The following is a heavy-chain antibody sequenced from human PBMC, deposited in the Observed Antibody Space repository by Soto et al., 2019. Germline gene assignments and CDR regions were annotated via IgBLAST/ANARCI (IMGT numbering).Heavy chain of an antibody. CDR2: TYYKSRWYN. D-gene: IGHD7-27*01. V-gene: IGHV6-1*01. CDR1: GDSVSSNSAA. J-gene: IGHJ3*02. CDR3: ARSWGFRPPDVAFDI. Sequence: PSQTLSLTCAISGDSVSSNSAAWNWIRQSPSRGLEWLGRTYYKSRWYNDYAVSVKSRLTINPDTSKNQFSLQLNSVTPEDTAVYYCARSWGFRPPDVAFDIWGQGTMVTVSS.